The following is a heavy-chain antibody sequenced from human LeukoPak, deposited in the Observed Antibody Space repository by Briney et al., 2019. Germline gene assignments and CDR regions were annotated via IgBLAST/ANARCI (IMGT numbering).Heavy chain of an antibody. CDR3: ARLAAAGTMSWFDP. CDR1: GYSFTSYW. J-gene: IGHJ5*02. V-gene: IGHV5-51*01. Sequence: GKPLKISCKGSGYSFTSYWIGWVRQMPGKGLEWMGIIYPGDSDNRYSPSFQGQVTISADKSISTAYLQWSSLKASDTAMYYCARLAAAGTMSWFDPWGQGTLVTVSS. CDR2: IYPGDSDN. D-gene: IGHD6-13*01.